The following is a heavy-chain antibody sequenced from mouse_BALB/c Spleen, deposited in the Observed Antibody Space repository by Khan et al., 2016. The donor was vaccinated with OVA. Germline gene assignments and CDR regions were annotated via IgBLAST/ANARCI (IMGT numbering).Heavy chain of an antibody. Sequence: QIQLVQSGAELARPGASVKMSCKASGYTFTSYTIHWIKQRPGQGLEWIGYINPSNGYTNYNQKFKDKATLTTDKSSTTAYLQLSSLTSDDSAVYNCVREGAYHRNDGWFAYWGQGTLVTVSA. J-gene: IGHJ3*01. CDR3: VREGAYHRNDGWFAY. CDR2: INPSNGYT. CDR1: GYTFTSYT. V-gene: IGHV1-4*01. D-gene: IGHD2-14*01.